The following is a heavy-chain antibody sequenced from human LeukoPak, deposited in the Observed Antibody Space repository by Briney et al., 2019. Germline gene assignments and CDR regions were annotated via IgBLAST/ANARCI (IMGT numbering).Heavy chain of an antibody. CDR3: ARDALDSSGWFYHGMDV. V-gene: IGHV4-59*12. Sequence: SETLSLTCTVSGGSISSYYWSWIRQPPGKGLELIGFIYYSGSTSYNPSLKSRVTISVDTSKNQFSLRLTSVIAADTAVYYCARDALDSSGWFYHGMDVWGQGTTVTVSS. D-gene: IGHD6-19*01. CDR1: GGSISSYY. CDR2: IYYSGST. J-gene: IGHJ6*02.